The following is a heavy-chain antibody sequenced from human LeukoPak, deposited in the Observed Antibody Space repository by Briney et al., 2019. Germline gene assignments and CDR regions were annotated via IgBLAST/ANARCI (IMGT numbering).Heavy chain of an antibody. CDR2: INHSGST. J-gene: IGHJ6*03. CDR3: ARVKKYYYYYMDV. V-gene: IGHV4-34*01. Sequence: TLSLPFAVYGGSFSGYYWSWIRPPPGKGLEWIGEINHSGSTNYNPSLKSRVTISVDTSENQFSLKLSSVTAADTAVYYCARVKKYYYYYMDVWGKGTTVTVSS. CDR1: GGSFSGYY.